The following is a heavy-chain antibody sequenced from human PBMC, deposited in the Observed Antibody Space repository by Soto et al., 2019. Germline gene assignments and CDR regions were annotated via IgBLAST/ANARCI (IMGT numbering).Heavy chain of an antibody. D-gene: IGHD6-6*01. CDR3: ARVYSSSSLDY. CDR1: GGSISSYY. V-gene: IGHV4-59*01. J-gene: IGHJ4*02. Sequence: QVQLQESGPGLVKPSETLSLTCTVSGGSISSYYWSWIRQPPGKGLEWIGYIYYSGSTNYNPSLKSRVTISVDTSKNQFSLKLSSVTAADTAVYYCARVYSSSSLDYWGQGTLVTVSS. CDR2: IYYSGST.